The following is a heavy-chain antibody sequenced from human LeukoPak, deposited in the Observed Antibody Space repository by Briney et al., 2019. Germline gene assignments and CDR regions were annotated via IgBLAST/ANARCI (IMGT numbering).Heavy chain of an antibody. D-gene: IGHD3-22*01. Sequence: GGSLRLSCAASGFTFSSYAMHWVRQAPGKGLEWVAVISYDGSNKYYADSVKGRFTISRDNSKNTLYLQMNSLRAEDTAMYHCAKDAGSSGYLVDYWGQGTLVTVSS. V-gene: IGHV3-30*04. J-gene: IGHJ4*02. CDR2: ISYDGSNK. CDR1: GFTFSSYA. CDR3: AKDAGSSGYLVDY.